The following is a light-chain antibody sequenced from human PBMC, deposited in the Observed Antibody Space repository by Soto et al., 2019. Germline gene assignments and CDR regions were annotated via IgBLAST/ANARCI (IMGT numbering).Light chain of an antibody. Sequence: QSVLTQPASVSGSPGQSITVSCTGTSSDVGSYNLVSWYQQHPGRAPKLIIYAGTERPSGVSNRFYGSTSGNTASLTISGLQAEDEADYYCCSYAGNLIFGGGTKLTVL. CDR1: SSDVGSYNL. CDR3: CSYAGNLI. J-gene: IGLJ2*01. CDR2: AGT. V-gene: IGLV2-23*01.